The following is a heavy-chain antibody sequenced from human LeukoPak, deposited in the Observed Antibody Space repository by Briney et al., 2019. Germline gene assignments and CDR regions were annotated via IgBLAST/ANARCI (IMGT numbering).Heavy chain of an antibody. Sequence: GGSLRLSCAASGFSLSIHWMTWVRQAPGKGLEWVANIKQDGSEENYVDSVKGRFTISRDNAKNSLYLQMNSLRAEDTAVYYCARVVAYDASGYYRHFDYWGRGTLVTVSS. CDR1: GFSLSIHW. D-gene: IGHD3-22*01. CDR3: ARVVAYDASGYYRHFDY. CDR2: IKQDGSEE. J-gene: IGHJ4*02. V-gene: IGHV3-7*01.